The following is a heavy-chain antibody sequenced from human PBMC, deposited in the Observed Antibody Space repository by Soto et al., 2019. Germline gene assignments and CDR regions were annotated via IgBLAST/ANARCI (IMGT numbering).Heavy chain of an antibody. Sequence: QVQLVESGGGVVQPGRSLRLSCAASGFTFSSYGMHWVRQAPGKGLEWVAVISDDGSNEYYADSVKGRFTISRGNSKNTLYPHSVTLRAEVTAVYSCANPPGEWQLSDMDVWGKGTTVTVSS. V-gene: IGHV3-30*18. CDR3: ANPPGEWQLSDMDV. CDR2: ISDDGSNE. J-gene: IGHJ6*03. D-gene: IGHD1-26*01. CDR1: GFTFSSYG.